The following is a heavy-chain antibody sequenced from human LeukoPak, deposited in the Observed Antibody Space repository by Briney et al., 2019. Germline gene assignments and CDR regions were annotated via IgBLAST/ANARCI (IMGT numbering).Heavy chain of an antibody. D-gene: IGHD3-22*01. CDR1: GGSVSSSYY. Sequence: PSETLSLTCTVSGGSVSSSYYWGWIRPPPGKGLEWIGSIYYGGSIYYNASLRSRVTTSVDTSKNQFSLKLSSVTAADTAVYYCAKSTYYYDTFVNAFDFWGQGTVVTVSS. V-gene: IGHV4-39*07. CDR3: AKSTYYYDTFVNAFDF. J-gene: IGHJ3*01. CDR2: IYYGGSI.